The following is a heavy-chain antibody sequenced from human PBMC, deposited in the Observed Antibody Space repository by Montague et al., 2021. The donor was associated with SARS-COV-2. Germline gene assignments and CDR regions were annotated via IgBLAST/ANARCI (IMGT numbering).Heavy chain of an antibody. V-gene: IGHV4-59*01. CDR2: IYYTGTT. CDR3: ARAQNTCFIANCVNYFDF. D-gene: IGHD1-1*01. CDR1: GDSITTYY. J-gene: IGHJ4*02. Sequence: SETLSLTCSVSGDSITTYYWGWIRQSPGRGLEWIGHIYYTGTTKYDPSLKSRVTMSLDRPTNRFSLRLNSVTAADTAMYYCARAQNTCFIANCVNYFDFWGLGAQVTVSS.